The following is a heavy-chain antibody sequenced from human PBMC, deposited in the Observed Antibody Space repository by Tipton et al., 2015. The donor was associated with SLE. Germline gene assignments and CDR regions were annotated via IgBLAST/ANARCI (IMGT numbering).Heavy chain of an antibody. CDR2: IYYSGST. D-gene: IGHD4-17*01. CDR1: GGSISSGGYY. V-gene: IGHV4-31*03. CDR3: ARTTVTTKAFDI. J-gene: IGHJ3*02. Sequence: TLSLTCTVSGGSISSGGYYWSWIRQHPGKGLEWIGYIYYSGSTYYNPSLKSRVTISVDTSKNQFSLKLSSVTAADTAVYYCARTTVTTKAFDIWGQGTMVTVSS.